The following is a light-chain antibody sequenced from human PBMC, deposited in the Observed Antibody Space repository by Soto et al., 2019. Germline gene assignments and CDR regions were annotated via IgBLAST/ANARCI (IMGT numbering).Light chain of an antibody. J-gene: IGKJ2*01. Sequence: IVLIQSPATLSSSPGDRATLSCRASQDLAMFLAWYQQKPGQPPRLLIHDASNWAAGIPARFSGSGSGTDFTLTVSALEPEDFAIYYCQHRRKSFYTFGQGTRLEIK. V-gene: IGKV3-11*01. CDR1: QDLAMF. CDR3: QHRRKSFYT. CDR2: DAS.